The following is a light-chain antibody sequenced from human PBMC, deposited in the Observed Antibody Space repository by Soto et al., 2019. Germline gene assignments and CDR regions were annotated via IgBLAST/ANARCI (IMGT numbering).Light chain of an antibody. CDR1: QNINNY. V-gene: IGKV1-5*01. J-gene: IGKJ1*01. CDR2: DVS. CDR3: KQYFPYSPWT. Sequence: DIEMTQSPSNLSSSVRDRVTITCRASQNINNYLAWYQQKRGKAPKLLITDVSSLEMGDPSRFSGSGSDTKFTLSISSLSPDDVATYYCKQYFPYSPWTFGQRTQVEIK.